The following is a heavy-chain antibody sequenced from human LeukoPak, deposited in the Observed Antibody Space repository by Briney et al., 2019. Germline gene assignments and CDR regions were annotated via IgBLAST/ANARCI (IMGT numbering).Heavy chain of an antibody. CDR3: ARRRATNYYYYYMDV. CDR2: IYTSGST. Sequence: PSETLSLTCTVSGGSISSYYWSWIRQPPGKGLEWIGYIYTSGSTNYNPSLKSRVTISVDTSKNQFSLKPSSVTAADTAVYYCARRRATNYYYYYMDVWGKGTTVTVSS. CDR1: GGSISSYY. J-gene: IGHJ6*03. V-gene: IGHV4-4*09.